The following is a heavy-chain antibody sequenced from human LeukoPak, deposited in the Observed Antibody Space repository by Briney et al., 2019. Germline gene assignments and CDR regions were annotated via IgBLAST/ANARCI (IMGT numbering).Heavy chain of an antibody. D-gene: IGHD3-22*01. CDR3: ARDLYDSSGYYYFDY. J-gene: IGHJ4*02. CDR1: GFTFSDYY. V-gene: IGHV3-11*05. Sequence: PGGSLRLSCAAPGFTFSDYYMSWSRQAPGKGLEWVSYISSSSSYTNYADSVKGRFTISRDNAKNSLYLQMNSLRAEDTAVYYCARDLYDSSGYYYFDYWGQGTLVTVSS. CDR2: ISSSSSYT.